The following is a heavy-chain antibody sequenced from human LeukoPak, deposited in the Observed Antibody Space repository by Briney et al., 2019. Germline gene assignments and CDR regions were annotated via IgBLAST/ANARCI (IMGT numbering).Heavy chain of an antibody. D-gene: IGHD3-16*02. CDR3: AKGGSYRSQPYFDY. CDR1: GLTFRTYA. J-gene: IGHJ4*02. V-gene: IGHV3-23*01. CDR2: ISDSGGYT. Sequence: GGSLRLSCAASGLTFRTYAMSWVRQAPGKGLEWVSSISDSGGYTFYADSVRGRFTISRDNSKNTVYLQMNSLRAEDTAVYYCAKGGSYRSQPYFDYWGQGTPVTVSS.